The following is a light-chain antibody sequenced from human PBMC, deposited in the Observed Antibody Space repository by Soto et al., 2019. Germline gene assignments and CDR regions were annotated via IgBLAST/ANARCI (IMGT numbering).Light chain of an antibody. Sequence: EIVMTQSPATLSVSPGERATLSCRASQSVSRHLAWYQQRPGQAPRLLIYDASTRATGIPARFSGSGSGTEFTLTISSLQSEDFAVYYFPHYNDWRSLTFGGGTKVEI. J-gene: IGKJ4*01. CDR2: DAS. CDR3: PHYNDWRSLT. V-gene: IGKV3-15*01. CDR1: QSVSRH.